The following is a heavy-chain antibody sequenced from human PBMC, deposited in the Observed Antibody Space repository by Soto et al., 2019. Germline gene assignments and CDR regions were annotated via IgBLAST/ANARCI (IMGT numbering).Heavy chain of an antibody. D-gene: IGHD1-1*01. V-gene: IGHV3-30*18. CDR1: GFTFSSYG. J-gene: IGHJ6*03. CDR3: AKGRQLERLVVEERYYYYMDV. Sequence: QVQLVESGGGVVQPGRSLRLSCAASGFTFSSYGMHWVRQAPGKGLEWVAVISYDGSNKYYADSVKGRFTISRDNSKNTLYLQMNSLRAEDTAVYYCAKGRQLERLVVEERYYYYMDVWGKGTTVTVSS. CDR2: ISYDGSNK.